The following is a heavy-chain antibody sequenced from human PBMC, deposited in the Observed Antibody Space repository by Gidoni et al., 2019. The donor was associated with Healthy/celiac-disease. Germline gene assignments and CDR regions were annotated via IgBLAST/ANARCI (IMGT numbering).Heavy chain of an antibody. J-gene: IGHJ4*02. D-gene: IGHD2-15*01. Sequence: EVQLGESGGGVVQPGGSRRLSCAASGSTFSSYWMSWVRQAPGKGLEWVANIKHDGSEKYYVDSVKGRFTISSDNAKNSLYLQMNRLSAEDTAVYYCARMGDIVVVVAANYDYWGQGTLVTVSS. CDR3: ARMGDIVVVVAANYDY. CDR2: IKHDGSEK. CDR1: GSTFSSYW. V-gene: IGHV3-7*01.